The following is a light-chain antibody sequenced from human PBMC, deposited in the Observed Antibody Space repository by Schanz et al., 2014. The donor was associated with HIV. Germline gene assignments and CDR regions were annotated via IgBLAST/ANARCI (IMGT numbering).Light chain of an antibody. Sequence: EIVVTQSPGTLSLSPGERATLSCRASQSVSAGYLAWYQQKPGQAPRLLIYDASTRATDIPPRFSGSGSGTDFTLTISSLEPEDSAVYYCQQRNNWPLTFGGGTKVEIK. CDR1: QSVSAGY. CDR2: DAS. J-gene: IGKJ4*01. CDR3: QQRNNWPLT. V-gene: IGKV3D-20*02.